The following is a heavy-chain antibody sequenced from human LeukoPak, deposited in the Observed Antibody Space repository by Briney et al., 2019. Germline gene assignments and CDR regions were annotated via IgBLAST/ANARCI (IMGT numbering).Heavy chain of an antibody. Sequence: PGGSLRLSCAASAFTFSDYYMSWIRQAPGKGLEWIGSIYYSGSTYYNPSLKSRVTISVDTSKNQFSLKLSSVTAADTAVYYCARHPSGRMWLQQGGWFDPWGQGTLVTVSS. J-gene: IGHJ5*02. CDR2: IYYSGST. D-gene: IGHD5-24*01. V-gene: IGHV4-39*01. CDR1: AFTFSDYY. CDR3: ARHPSGRMWLQQGGWFDP.